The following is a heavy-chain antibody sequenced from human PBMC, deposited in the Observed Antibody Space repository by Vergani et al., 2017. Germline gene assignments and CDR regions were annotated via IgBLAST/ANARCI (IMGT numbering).Heavy chain of an antibody. CDR2: IYHSGTT. J-gene: IGHJ4*02. Sequence: QMQLQESGPGLVKPPGTLSLTCAVSGGSVSSSSWWSWVRPPPGKVLAWVGEIYHSGTTNFNPSLKSRVTMSIDKSKNHFSLKLNSVTAADTAVYYCTRGYGDYGADWGQGILVTVSS. CDR3: TRGYGDYGAD. D-gene: IGHD4-17*01. V-gene: IGHV4-4*03. CDR1: GGSVSSSSW.